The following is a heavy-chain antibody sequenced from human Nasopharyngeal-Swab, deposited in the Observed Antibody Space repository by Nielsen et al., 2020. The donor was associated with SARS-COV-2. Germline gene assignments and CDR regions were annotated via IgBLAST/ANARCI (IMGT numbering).Heavy chain of an antibody. CDR3: ARDGGTTVDYYDSSGYDY. Sequence: GESLKISCAASGFTFSSYAMSWVRQAPGKGLEWVSAISGSGGSTYYADSVKGRFTISRDNAKNSLYLQMNSLRAEDTAVYYCARDGGTTVDYYDSSGYDYWGQGTLVTVSS. D-gene: IGHD3-22*01. J-gene: IGHJ4*02. CDR2: ISGSGGST. CDR1: GFTFSSYA. V-gene: IGHV3-23*01.